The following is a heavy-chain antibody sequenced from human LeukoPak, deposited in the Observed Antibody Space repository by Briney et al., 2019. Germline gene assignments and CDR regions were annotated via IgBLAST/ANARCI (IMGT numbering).Heavy chain of an antibody. J-gene: IGHJ4*02. CDR1: GYTFTGYY. V-gene: IGHV1-2*02. CDR3: ARDPGGNRGIDY. CDR2: VNPNSGGT. D-gene: IGHD4-23*01. Sequence: ASVKVSCKASGYTFTGYYMHWVRQAPGQGLEWMGWVNPNSGGTNYAQKLQGRVTMTTDTSTSTAYMELRSLRSDDTAVYYCARDPGGNRGIDYWGQGTLVTVSS.